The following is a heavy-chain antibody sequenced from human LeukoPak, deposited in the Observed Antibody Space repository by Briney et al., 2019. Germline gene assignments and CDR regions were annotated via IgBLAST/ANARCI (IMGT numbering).Heavy chain of an antibody. CDR2: INHSGST. CDR1: GGSFSGYY. D-gene: IGHD1-26*01. V-gene: IGHV4-34*01. CDR3: ARTGLLNSGSYGLHALDI. Sequence: SETLSLTCAVYGGSFSGYYWSWIRQPPGKGLEWIGEINHSGSTNYNPSLKSRVTISVDTSKNQFSLKLSSVTAADTAVYYCARTGLLNSGSYGLHALDIWGQGTMVTVSS. J-gene: IGHJ3*02.